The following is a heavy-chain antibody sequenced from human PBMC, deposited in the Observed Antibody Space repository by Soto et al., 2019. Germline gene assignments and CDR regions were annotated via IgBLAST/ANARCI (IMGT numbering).Heavy chain of an antibody. CDR2: IIPVFGTP. CDR1: GYSFSSHA. CDR3: ARGGALRTSCYWGDGLDS. V-gene: IGHV1-69*01. D-gene: IGHD3-22*01. Sequence: VQLEQSGSEVKKSGSSVKVSCKASGYSFSSHAITWVRQAPGQGLEWMGGIIPVFGTPSYAQKFQGRVTMSEDHSTNMSYLELRSLRSEDTAVYYCARGGALRTSCYWGDGLDSWGQGTQVTVSS. J-gene: IGHJ4*02.